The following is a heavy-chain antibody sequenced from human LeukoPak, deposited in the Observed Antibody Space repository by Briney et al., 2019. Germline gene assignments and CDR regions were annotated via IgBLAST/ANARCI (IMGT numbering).Heavy chain of an antibody. Sequence: PGGSLRLSCAASGFTFSSYAMHWVRQAPGKGLEWVAVISYDGSNKYYADSVKGRFTISRDNSKNTLYLQMNSLRAEDTAVYYCARAPTMIVVVTRWEMVYWGQGTLVTVSS. V-gene: IGHV3-30*01. CDR1: GFTFSSYA. CDR2: ISYDGSNK. CDR3: ARAPTMIVVVTRWEMVY. D-gene: IGHD3-22*01. J-gene: IGHJ4*02.